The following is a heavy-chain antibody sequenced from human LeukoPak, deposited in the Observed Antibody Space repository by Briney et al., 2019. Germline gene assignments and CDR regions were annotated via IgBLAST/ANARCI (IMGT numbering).Heavy chain of an antibody. CDR1: GYTFTSYY. D-gene: IGHD2-2*01. CDR2: INPSGGST. CDR3: ARGYCSSTNCWNSAGV. V-gene: IGHV1-46*01. Sequence: GASVKVSCKASGYTFTSYYMHWVRQAPGQGLEWMGIINPSGGSTSYAQKFQGRVTMTRDTSTSTVYMELSSLRSEDTAVYYCARGYCSSTNCWNSAGVWGQGTTVTVSS. J-gene: IGHJ6*02.